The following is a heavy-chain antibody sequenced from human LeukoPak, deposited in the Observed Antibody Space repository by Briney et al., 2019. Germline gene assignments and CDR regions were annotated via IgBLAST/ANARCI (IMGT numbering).Heavy chain of an antibody. CDR3: ARDRDYYGSGSSFDY. CDR2: IGSSSSYI. V-gene: IGHV3-21*01. CDR1: GFTFSSYA. J-gene: IGHJ4*02. D-gene: IGHD3-10*01. Sequence: PGGSLRLSCAASGFTFSSYAMNWVRQAPGKGLEWVSSIGSSSSYIYYADSVKGRFTISRDNAKNSLYLQMNSLRAEDTAVYYCARDRDYYGSGSSFDYWGQGTLVTVSS.